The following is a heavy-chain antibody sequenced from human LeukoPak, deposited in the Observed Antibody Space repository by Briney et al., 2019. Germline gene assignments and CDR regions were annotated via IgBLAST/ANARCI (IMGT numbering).Heavy chain of an antibody. CDR2: IKSKGDGETT. V-gene: IGHV3-15*01. CDR1: GPRFTNAW. D-gene: IGHD3-10*01. CDR3: TTDLGLTMIRGVIVY. Sequence: GALRLSCAGSGPRFTNAWMNWVRQAPGKGLEWVGRIKSKGDGETTDYAAPVKGRFTMSRDDTKATLYLQMNGLKDEDTAVYYCTTDLGLTMIRGVIVYWGQGTLVTVSS. J-gene: IGHJ4*02.